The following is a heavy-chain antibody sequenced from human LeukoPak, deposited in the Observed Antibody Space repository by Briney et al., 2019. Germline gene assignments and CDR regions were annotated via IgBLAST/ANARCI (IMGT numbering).Heavy chain of an antibody. CDR2: ISWNSGSI. Sequence: PGRSLRLSCAASGFTYDDYAMHWVRHAPGKGQEWVSGISWNSGSIGYADSVKGRFTISRDNAKNSLYLQMNSLRAEDTALYYCAKGPGDHYDSSGYYFYYFDYWGQGTLVTVSS. CDR3: AKGPGDHYDSSGYYFYYFDY. J-gene: IGHJ4*02. V-gene: IGHV3-9*01. D-gene: IGHD3-22*01. CDR1: GFTYDDYA.